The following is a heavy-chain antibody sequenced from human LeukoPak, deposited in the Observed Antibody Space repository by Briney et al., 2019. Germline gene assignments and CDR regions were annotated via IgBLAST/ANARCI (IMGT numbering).Heavy chain of an antibody. CDR1: GFTFSSYA. J-gene: IGHJ4*02. D-gene: IGHD3-3*01. CDR2: ISYDGSNK. Sequence: PGGSLRLSCAASGFTFSSYAMHWVRQAPGKGLEWVAVISYDGSNKYYADSVKGRFTISRDNSKNTLYLQMNSLRAKDTAVYYCARDPRNDFWSGRLDYWGQGTLVTVSS. V-gene: IGHV3-30-3*01. CDR3: ARDPRNDFWSGRLDY.